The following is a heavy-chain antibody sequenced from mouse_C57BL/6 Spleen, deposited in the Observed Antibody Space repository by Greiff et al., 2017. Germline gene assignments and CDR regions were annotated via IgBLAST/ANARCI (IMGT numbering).Heavy chain of an antibody. CDR2: IWSGGST. Sequence: QVQLQQSGPGLVQPSQSLSITCTVSGFSLTSYGVHWVRQSPGKGLEWLGVIWSGGSTDYNAAFISRLSISKDNSKSQVFFKMNSLQADDTAIYXCASPHYYGSSWFAYWGQGTLVTVSA. CDR3: ASPHYYGSSWFAY. J-gene: IGHJ3*01. CDR1: GFSLTSYG. V-gene: IGHV2-2*01. D-gene: IGHD1-1*01.